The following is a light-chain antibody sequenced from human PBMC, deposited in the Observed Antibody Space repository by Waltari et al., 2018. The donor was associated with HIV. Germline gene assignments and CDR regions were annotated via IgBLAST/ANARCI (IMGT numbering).Light chain of an antibody. CDR2: SNN. V-gene: IGLV1-44*01. Sequence: QSVLTQPPSASGTPGQRVTISCSGSSSNIGSNTVNWYQQLPRTAPKRLIYSNNQRPSGVPDRLSGSKSGTSASLAISGLQSEDEANYYCAAWDDSLIGPVFGGGTKLTVL. CDR1: SSNIGSNT. J-gene: IGLJ3*02. CDR3: AAWDDSLIGPV.